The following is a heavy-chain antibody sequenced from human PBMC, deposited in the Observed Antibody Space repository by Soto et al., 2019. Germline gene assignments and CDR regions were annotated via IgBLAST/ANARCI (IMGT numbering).Heavy chain of an antibody. V-gene: IGHV5-51*01. J-gene: IGHJ6*02. CDR1: GYSFSNHC. Sequence: PGVSVKISCEGSGYSFSNHCIGWVRQMPWKGLEWMGITYPGDSDSRYSPSFEGQVTISADKSIRTAYLQWSSLKASDTALYYCATTTGDYYGVDVWGQGTPVTVSS. CDR2: TYPGDSDS. CDR3: ATTTGDYYGVDV. D-gene: IGHD2-2*01.